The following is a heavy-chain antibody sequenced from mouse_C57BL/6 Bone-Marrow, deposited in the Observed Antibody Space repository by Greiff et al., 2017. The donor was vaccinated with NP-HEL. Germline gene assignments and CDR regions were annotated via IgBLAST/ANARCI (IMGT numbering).Heavy chain of an antibody. CDR3: ARIYYGSSYVLYWYFDV. CDR2: IYPGSGST. V-gene: IGHV1-55*01. D-gene: IGHD1-1*01. CDR1: GYTFTSYW. Sequence: VQLQQPGAELVKPGASVKMSCKASGYTFTSYWITWVKQRPGQGLEWIGDIYPGSGSTNYNEKFKSKATLTVDTSSSTAYMQLSSLTSEDSAVYYCARIYYGSSYVLYWYFDVWGTGTTVTVSS. J-gene: IGHJ1*03.